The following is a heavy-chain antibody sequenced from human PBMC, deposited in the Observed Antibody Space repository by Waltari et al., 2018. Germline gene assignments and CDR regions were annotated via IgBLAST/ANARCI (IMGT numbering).Heavy chain of an antibody. Sequence: QLQPQESGPGLVKPSETLALTCSVSAGSITTNRHYWGWIRQPPGQGLEWIGTISYNGATYSSPSLRGRLTLSRDTTMNQLSLKLGSVTAADTAVYYCATYIGASVGTAAFDVWGQGTMVTVSS. CDR3: ATYIGASVGTAAFDV. J-gene: IGHJ3*01. D-gene: IGHD5-12*01. CDR2: ISYNGAT. CDR1: AGSITTNRHY. V-gene: IGHV4-39*01.